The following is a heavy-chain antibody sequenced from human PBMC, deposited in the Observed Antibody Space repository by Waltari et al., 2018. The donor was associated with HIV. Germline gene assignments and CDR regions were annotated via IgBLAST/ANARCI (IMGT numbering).Heavy chain of an antibody. CDR3: VKDGASTIFGVLNGMDV. CDR2: IEWNSGER. CDR1: GITFDDYA. J-gene: IGHJ6*02. Sequence: EVQLVESGGGSVQPGRSLRLSCTASGITFDDYAMHWVRQPPGKGLDWVSGIEWNSGERAYADSVKGRFTISRDNTKNSLFLQRNSVRVEDTALYYCVKDGASTIFGVLNGMDVWGQGTTVTVSS. D-gene: IGHD3-3*01. V-gene: IGHV3-9*01.